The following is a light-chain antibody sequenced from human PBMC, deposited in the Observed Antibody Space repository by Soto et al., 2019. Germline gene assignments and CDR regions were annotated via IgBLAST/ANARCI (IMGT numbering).Light chain of an antibody. CDR3: QQGYLGWT. J-gene: IGKJ1*01. CDR2: DAS. CDR1: QSIGRF. Sequence: DIQMTQSPSTLSASVGDRVTITCRARQSIGRFLAWYQHQPGKAPKLLIYDASTLESGVPSRFSGTGSGTEFTFSITSLQPVYFGSYYYQQGYLGWTFGQATKVDIK. V-gene: IGKV1-5*01.